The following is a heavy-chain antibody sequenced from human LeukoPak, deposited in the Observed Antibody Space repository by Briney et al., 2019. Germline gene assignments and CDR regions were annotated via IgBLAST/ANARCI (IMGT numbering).Heavy chain of an antibody. Sequence: GGSLRLSSAASGFTFSSYGMHWVRQAPGKGLEWVAFIRYDGSNKYYADSVKGRFTISRDNSKNTLYLQMNSLRAEDTAVYYCAKDRGSTLTYYYDSSFPWGQGTLVTVSS. CDR1: GFTFSSYG. V-gene: IGHV3-30*02. CDR3: AKDRGSTLTYYYDSSFP. CDR2: IRYDGSNK. D-gene: IGHD3-22*01. J-gene: IGHJ5*02.